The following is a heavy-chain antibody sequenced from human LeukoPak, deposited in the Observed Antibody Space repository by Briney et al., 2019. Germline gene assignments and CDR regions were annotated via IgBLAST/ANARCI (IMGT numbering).Heavy chain of an antibody. Sequence: SGGSLRLSCAASGFTFSSYAMSWVRQAPGKGLEWVSAISGSGGSTYYADSVKGRFTISRDNSKNTLYLQMNSLRAEDTAVYYCAKAYIPATTFDYWGQGTLVTVSS. D-gene: IGHD1-26*01. CDR1: GFTFSSYA. V-gene: IGHV3-23*01. J-gene: IGHJ4*02. CDR3: AKAYIPATTFDY. CDR2: ISGSGGST.